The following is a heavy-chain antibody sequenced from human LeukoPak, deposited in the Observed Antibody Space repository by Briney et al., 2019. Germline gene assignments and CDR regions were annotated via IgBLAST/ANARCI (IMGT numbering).Heavy chain of an antibody. CDR3: TRRGDDQNVQNDY. J-gene: IGHJ4*02. CDR1: GFTFSGSA. D-gene: IGHD1-1*01. Sequence: PGGSLRLSCAASGFTFSGSAMHWVRQASGKGLEWVGRIRSKANSYATAYAASVKGRFTISRDDSKNTAYLQMNSLKTEDTAVYYCTRRGDDQNVQNDYWGQGTLVTVSS. V-gene: IGHV3-73*01. CDR2: IRSKANSYAT.